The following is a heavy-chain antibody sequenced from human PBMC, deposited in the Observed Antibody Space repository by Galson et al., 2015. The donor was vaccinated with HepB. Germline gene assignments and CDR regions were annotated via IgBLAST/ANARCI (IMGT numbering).Heavy chain of an antibody. V-gene: IGHV3-48*01. J-gene: IGHJ4*02. CDR2: ISSSSSFI. CDR3: ARGGIMVRGLVSYYFDS. D-gene: IGHD3-10*01. Sequence: SLRLSCAASGFSFDTYRFNWVRQAPGKGLEWVSYISSSSSFIYYADSVKGRFTISRDNAKNSLYLQMSSLTAEDTAVYYCARGGIMVRGLVSYYFDSWGQGTLVTVSS. CDR1: GFSFDTYR.